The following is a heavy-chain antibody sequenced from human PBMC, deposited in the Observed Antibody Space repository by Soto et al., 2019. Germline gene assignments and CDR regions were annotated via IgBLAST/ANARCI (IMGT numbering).Heavy chain of an antibody. Sequence: SETLSLTCNVSVDSITSYYWSWIRQPPGKGLEWLGYIYYSGSTNYNPSLKSRVTISLDTSKNQFSLKLGSVTAADTAFYYCARHARNDWSTRPFDVWGQGTMVTVSS. CDR2: IYYSGST. J-gene: IGHJ3*01. V-gene: IGHV4-59*08. CDR1: VDSITSYY. D-gene: IGHD3-9*01. CDR3: ARHARNDWSTRPFDV.